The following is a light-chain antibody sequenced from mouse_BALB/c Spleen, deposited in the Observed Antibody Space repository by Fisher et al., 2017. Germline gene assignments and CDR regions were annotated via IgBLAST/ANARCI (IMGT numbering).Light chain of an antibody. CDR1: SSVSSSY. J-gene: IGKJ2*01. CDR2: RTS. Sequence: DIVITQTTAIMSASPGEKVTMTCSASSSVSSSYLHWYQQKSGASPKPLIHRTSNLASGVPARFSGSGSGTSYSLTISSMEAEDAATYYCQQWSSNPYTFGGGTKLEIK. CDR3: QQWSSNPYT. V-gene: IGKV4-58*01.